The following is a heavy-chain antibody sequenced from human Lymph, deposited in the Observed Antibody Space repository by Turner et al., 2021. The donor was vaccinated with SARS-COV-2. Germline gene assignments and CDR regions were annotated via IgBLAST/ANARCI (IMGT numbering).Heavy chain of an antibody. V-gene: IGHV1-69*10. Sequence: QVQLVQSGAAVKKPGSSVKVSCKASGGTFSSYAISWVRQAPGQGLEWMGEIIRMLDIANYAQKFQGRVTITADKSTSTAYMELSSLRSEDTAVYYCARDVTGPLGYWGQGTLVTVSS. CDR2: IIRMLDIA. CDR3: ARDVTGPLGY. J-gene: IGHJ4*02. CDR1: GGTFSSYA. D-gene: IGHD1-20*01.